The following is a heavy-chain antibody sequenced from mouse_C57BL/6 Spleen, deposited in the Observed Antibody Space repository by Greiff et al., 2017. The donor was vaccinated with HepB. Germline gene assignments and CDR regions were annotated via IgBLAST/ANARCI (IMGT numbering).Heavy chain of an antibody. CDR2: INPNNGGT. D-gene: IGHD1-1*01. V-gene: IGHV1-26*01. J-gene: IGHJ2*01. CDR1: GYTFTDYY. CDR3: ATYYGSRVYFDY. Sequence: EVQLQQSGPELVKPGASVKISCKASGYTFTDYYMNWVKQSHGKSLEWIGDINPNNGGTSYNQKFKGKATLTVDKSSSTAYMELRSLTSEDSAVYYCATYYGSRVYFDYWGHGTTLTVSS.